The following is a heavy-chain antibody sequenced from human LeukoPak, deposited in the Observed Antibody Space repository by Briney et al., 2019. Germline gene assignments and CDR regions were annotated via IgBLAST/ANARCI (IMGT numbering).Heavy chain of an antibody. Sequence: SQTLSLTCTVSGNSISSGDNYWSWIRQPAGKGLEWIGRIYTSGSTNYNPSLKSRVTISGDTSKNQFPLKLSSVTAADTAVYYCARHSAYYYDSSGYYYAGGFDPWGQGTLVTVSS. CDR3: ARHSAYYYDSSGYYYAGGFDP. V-gene: IGHV4-61*02. CDR2: IYTSGST. CDR1: GNSISSGDNY. J-gene: IGHJ5*02. D-gene: IGHD3-22*01.